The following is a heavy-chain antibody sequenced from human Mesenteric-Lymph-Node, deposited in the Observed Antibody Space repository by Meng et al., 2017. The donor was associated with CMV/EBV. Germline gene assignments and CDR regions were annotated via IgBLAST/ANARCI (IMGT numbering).Heavy chain of an antibody. D-gene: IGHD4-11*01. CDR2: ISGSGGST. J-gene: IGHJ6*02. CDR1: GFTFSSYA. CDR3: ARDLRTTGKSKYYYYGMDV. V-gene: IGHV3-23*01. Sequence: GESLISCAASGFTFSSYAMSWVRQAPGKGLEWVSAISGSGGSTYYADSVKGRFTISRDNSKNTLYLQMNSLRAEDTAVYYCARDLRTTGKSKYYYYGMDVWGQGTTVTVSS.